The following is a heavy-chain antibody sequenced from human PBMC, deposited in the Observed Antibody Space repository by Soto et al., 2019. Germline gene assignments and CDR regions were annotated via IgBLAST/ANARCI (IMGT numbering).Heavy chain of an antibody. V-gene: IGHV3-11*01. CDR2: ISSSGSTI. Sequence: QVQLVESGGGLVKPGGSLRLSCAASGFTFSDYYMSWIRQAPGKGLEWVSYISSSGSTIYYADSVKGRFTISRDNAKNSLYLQMNSLRAEDTAVYYCARDLTPYYDFWSGGGYYFDYWGQGTLVTVSS. CDR3: ARDLTPYYDFWSGGGYYFDY. J-gene: IGHJ4*02. CDR1: GFTFSDYY. D-gene: IGHD3-3*01.